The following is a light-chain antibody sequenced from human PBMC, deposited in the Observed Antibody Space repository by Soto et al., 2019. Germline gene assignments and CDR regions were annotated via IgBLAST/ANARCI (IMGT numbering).Light chain of an antibody. CDR3: SSYTSSSTLAVV. Sequence: QSALTQPASVSGSPGQSITISCTGTSSDVGGYNYVSWYQQHPGKAPKLMIYEVSNRPSGVSNRFSGSKSGNTASLTISGLQAEDEAAYYCSSYTSSSTLAVVFGGGTKVTVL. J-gene: IGLJ2*01. V-gene: IGLV2-14*01. CDR2: EVS. CDR1: SSDVGGYNY.